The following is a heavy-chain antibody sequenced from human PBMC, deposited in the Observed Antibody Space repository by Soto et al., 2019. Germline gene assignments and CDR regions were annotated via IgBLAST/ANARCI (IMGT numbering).Heavy chain of an antibody. CDR3: AKDRPNSSGWYFVPDY. V-gene: IGHV3-30*18. CDR2: ISYDGSNK. CDR1: GFTFSSYG. D-gene: IGHD6-19*01. J-gene: IGHJ4*02. Sequence: PGGSLRLSCAASGFTFSSYGMHWVRQAPGKGLEWVAVISYDGSNKYYADSVKGRFTISRDNSKNTLYLQMNSLRAEDTAVYYCAKDRPNSSGWYFVPDYWGQGTLVTVSS.